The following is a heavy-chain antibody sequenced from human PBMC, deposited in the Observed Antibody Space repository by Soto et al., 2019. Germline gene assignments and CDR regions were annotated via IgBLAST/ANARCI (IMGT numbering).Heavy chain of an antibody. D-gene: IGHD4-17*01. CDR1: GGSISSGGYY. V-gene: IGHV4-31*03. CDR3: ARSPEATVTAFDY. J-gene: IGHJ4*02. Sequence: QVQLQESGPGLVKPSQTLSLTCTVSGGSISSGGYYWSWIRQHPGKGLEWLGYIYYSGSTYYNPSLRSRVSISVDTSKNQFSLKLSSVTAADTAVYYCARSPEATVTAFDYWGQGTLVTVSS. CDR2: IYYSGST.